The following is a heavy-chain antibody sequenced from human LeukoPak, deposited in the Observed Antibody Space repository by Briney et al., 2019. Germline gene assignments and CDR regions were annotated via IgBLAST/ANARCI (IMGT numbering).Heavy chain of an antibody. V-gene: IGHV3-64D*06. CDR1: GFTFSSYA. CDR2: ISHDGDTT. Sequence: SGGSLRLSCSASGFTFSSYAMHWVRQAPGKGLEYVSAISHDGDTTYYADSVKGRFTISRDNSENTPYLQMSSLRAEDTAVYYCAPGKFDYWGQGTLVTVSS. J-gene: IGHJ4*02. CDR3: APGKFDY.